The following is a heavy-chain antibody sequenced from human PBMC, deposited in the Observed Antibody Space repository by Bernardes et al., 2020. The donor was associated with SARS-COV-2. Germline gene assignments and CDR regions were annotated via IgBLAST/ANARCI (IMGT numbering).Heavy chain of an antibody. CDR3: ARDGGDYGDYYYYNGMDV. D-gene: IGHD4-17*01. J-gene: IGHJ6*02. V-gene: IGHV4-59*01. CDR1: GGSISSYY. CDR2: ISNSGST. Sequence: LSLTCTVSGGSISSYYWSWIRQPPGKGLEWIGYISNSGSTNYNPSLKSRVTISVDTSKNQFSLKLTSVTAADTAIYYCARDGGDYGDYYYYNGMDVWGQGTTVTVSS.